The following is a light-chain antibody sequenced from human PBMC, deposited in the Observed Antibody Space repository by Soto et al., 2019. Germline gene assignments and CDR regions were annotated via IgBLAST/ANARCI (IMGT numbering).Light chain of an antibody. CDR1: QTVYTN. CDR2: GAS. V-gene: IGKV3-15*01. Sequence: DIVMTQSPATLSVSPGERATLSCRASQTVYTNLAWYQQKPGQAPRLLIYGASARAAGIPDRFSGSGSGTEFTLTISSLQYEDFAVYYCQHYNNWPFAFGQGTKVDIK. CDR3: QHYNNWPFA. J-gene: IGKJ2*01.